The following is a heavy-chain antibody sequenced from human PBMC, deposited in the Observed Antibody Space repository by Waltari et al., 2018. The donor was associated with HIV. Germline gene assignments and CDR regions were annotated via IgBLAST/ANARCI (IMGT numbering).Heavy chain of an antibody. CDR1: GYNFTSYG. D-gene: IGHD6-13*01. Sequence: VQLVKSGAEVKKPGASVKVSCKASGYNFTSYGISWVRQDTGQGLEWMGGISSYMIHTECALDRQGIVTMTTAASTNTVYMVLRSLSSDDTAVYYCARVRGSIWSPWYIDVWGQGTPVTVCS. CDR3: ARVRGSIWSPWYIDV. CDR2: ISSYMIHT. V-gene: IGHV1-18*01. J-gene: IGHJ4*02.